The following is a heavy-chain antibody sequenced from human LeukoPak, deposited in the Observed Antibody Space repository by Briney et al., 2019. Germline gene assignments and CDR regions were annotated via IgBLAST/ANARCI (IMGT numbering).Heavy chain of an antibody. CDR2: ISGSGSGGST. Sequence: GESLRLSCAASGFTFSSSAMSWVRQAPGKGLEWVSNISGSGSGGSTYYADSVKGRFTISRDNSKNTLYLQMNSLRAEDTAVYYCAKSGYNRFDYWGQGTLVTVSS. V-gene: IGHV3-23*01. J-gene: IGHJ4*02. D-gene: IGHD5-24*01. CDR3: AKSGYNRFDY. CDR1: GFTFSSSA.